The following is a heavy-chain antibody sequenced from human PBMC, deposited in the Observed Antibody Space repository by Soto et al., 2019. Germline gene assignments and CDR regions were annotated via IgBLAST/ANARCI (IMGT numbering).Heavy chain of an antibody. CDR3: ASVDTHSYYYAMDA. D-gene: IGHD2-15*01. Sequence: QVQLVQSGAEVKKPGSSVKVSCKASGGTFSSYAISWVRQAPGQGLEWMGGIIPIFGTADYAQKLQGRVTITANDPTSTAYMELSSLRSADTAVYYCASVDTHSYYYAMDAWGQGTTVTVSS. CDR2: IIPIFGTA. J-gene: IGHJ6*02. CDR1: GGTFSSYA. V-gene: IGHV1-69*12.